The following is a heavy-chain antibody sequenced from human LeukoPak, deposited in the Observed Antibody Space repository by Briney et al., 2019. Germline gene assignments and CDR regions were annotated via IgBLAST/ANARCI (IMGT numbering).Heavy chain of an antibody. CDR1: GGSISSYY. CDR2: IYYSGRT. CDR3: AIKHKDDAFDI. J-gene: IGHJ3*02. V-gene: IGHV4-59*08. Sequence: SETLSLTCTVSGGSISSYYWSWMRQPPGKGLEWIGYIYYSGRTDYNPSLKSRVTISVDTSKNQFSLKLSSVTAADTAVYYCAIKHKDDAFDIWGQGTMVTVSS.